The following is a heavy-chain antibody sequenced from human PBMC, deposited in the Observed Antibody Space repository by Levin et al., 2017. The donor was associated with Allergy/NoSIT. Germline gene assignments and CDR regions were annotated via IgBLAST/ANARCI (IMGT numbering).Heavy chain of an antibody. CDR1: GFTFSSYA. CDR2: ISYDGSNK. V-gene: IGHV3-30-3*01. D-gene: IGHD3/OR15-3a*01. J-gene: IGHJ4*02. CDR3: ASGLYGAIDY. Sequence: GESLKISCAASGFTFSSYAMHWVRQAPGKGLEWVAVISYDGSNKYYADSVKGRFTISRDNSKNTLYLQMNSLRAEDTAVYYCASGLYGAIDYWGQGTLVTVSS.